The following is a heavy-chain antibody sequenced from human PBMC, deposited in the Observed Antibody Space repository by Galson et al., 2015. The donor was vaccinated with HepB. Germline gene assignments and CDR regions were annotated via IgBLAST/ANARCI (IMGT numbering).Heavy chain of an antibody. J-gene: IGHJ4*02. CDR1: GFTFSSNA. CDR3: AKMGGSFDY. D-gene: IGHD1-26*01. CDR2: ISDSGGST. Sequence: SLRLSCAASGFTFSSNAMSWVRQAPGKGLEWVSGISDSGGSTYYAASVKGRFTVSRDNSKNTLYLQMNSLRAEDTAVYYCAKMGGSFDYWGQGTLVTVSS. V-gene: IGHV3-23*01.